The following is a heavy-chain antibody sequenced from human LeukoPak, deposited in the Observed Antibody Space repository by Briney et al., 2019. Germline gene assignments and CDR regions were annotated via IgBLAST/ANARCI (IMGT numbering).Heavy chain of an antibody. V-gene: IGHV3-21*01. CDR2: ISCSSSYI. Sequence: GGSLRLSCAASGFTFSSYSMNWVRQAPGKGLEWVSSISCSSSYIYYADSVKGRFTISRDNAKNSLYLQMNSLIAEDTAVYYCARDNDGYSDNWGQGTLVTVSS. CDR1: GFTFSSYS. D-gene: IGHD1-1*01. J-gene: IGHJ4*02. CDR3: ARDNDGYSDN.